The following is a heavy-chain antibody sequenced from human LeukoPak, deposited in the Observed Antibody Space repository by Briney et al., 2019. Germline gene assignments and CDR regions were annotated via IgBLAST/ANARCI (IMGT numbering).Heavy chain of an antibody. CDR1: RYTFTGYY. CDR2: INPNSGGT. D-gene: IGHD2-21*02. J-gene: IGHJ4*02. V-gene: IGHV1-2*02. CDR3: ARAYMTATRHFDS. Sequence: ASVKVSCKASRYTFTGYYMHWVRQAPGQGLEWMGWINPNSGGTNYAQKFQGRVTMTRDTSISTAYMELSRLRSEDTAVYYCARAYMTATRHFDSWGQGTLVTVSS.